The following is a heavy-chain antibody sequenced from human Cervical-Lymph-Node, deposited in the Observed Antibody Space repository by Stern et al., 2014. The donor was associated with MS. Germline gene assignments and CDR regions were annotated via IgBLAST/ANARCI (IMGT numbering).Heavy chain of an antibody. Sequence: VQLVQSGAEVKKPGSSVKVSCKASGGTFSSYAISWVRQAPGQGLEWMGGIIPIFGTANYAQKFQGRVTITADESTSTAYMELSSLRYEDTAVYYCARPYLNYYDSSGYYPFDYWGQGTLVTVSS. V-gene: IGHV1-69*01. CDR1: GGTFSSYA. CDR2: IIPIFGTA. J-gene: IGHJ4*02. D-gene: IGHD3-22*01. CDR3: ARPYLNYYDSSGYYPFDY.